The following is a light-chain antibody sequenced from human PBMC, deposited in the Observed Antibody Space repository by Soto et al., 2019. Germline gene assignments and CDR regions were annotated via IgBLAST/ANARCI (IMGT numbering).Light chain of an antibody. CDR1: QSIRNF. Sequence: EIVFTQSTGTLSLSPWERATLSCRASQSIRNFLAWYQQKPGQAPRLLIYDASNRATGIPPRFSGSGSGTDFTLAISGLEPDDLAVYYCQQRYNWPWTFGQGTKV. V-gene: IGKV3-11*01. CDR2: DAS. CDR3: QQRYNWPWT. J-gene: IGKJ1*01.